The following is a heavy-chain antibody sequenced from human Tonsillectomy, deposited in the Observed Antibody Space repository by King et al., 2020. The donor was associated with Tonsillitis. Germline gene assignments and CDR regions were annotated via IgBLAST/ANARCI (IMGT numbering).Heavy chain of an antibody. D-gene: IGHD1-1*01. CDR2: ISGTGSSI. CDR3: ARDRTPHTTAWYRYFQH. J-gene: IGHJ1*01. V-gene: IGHV3-11*01. Sequence: VQLVESGGGLVKPGGSLRLSCAASGFTFRDYYMTWIRQPPGKGLEWISYISGTGSSIFYTDSVKGRFSISRDNAKNSLYLQMNNLRAEDAGVYYCARDRTPHTTAWYRYFQHWGHGTLVTVSS. CDR1: GFTFRDYY.